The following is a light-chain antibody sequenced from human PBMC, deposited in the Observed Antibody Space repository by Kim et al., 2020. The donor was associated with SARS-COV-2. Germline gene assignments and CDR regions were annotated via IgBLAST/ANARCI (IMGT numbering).Light chain of an antibody. Sequence: AVGPTVTLTCQGDSLRSYYATWYQQRPGQAPVVVISDKNNRPSGIPDRFSGASSGNTASLTITGAQAEDEADYYCNSRDSSGNYVIFGGGTQLTVL. CDR2: DKN. J-gene: IGLJ2*01. CDR1: SLRSYY. CDR3: NSRDSSGNYVI. V-gene: IGLV3-19*01.